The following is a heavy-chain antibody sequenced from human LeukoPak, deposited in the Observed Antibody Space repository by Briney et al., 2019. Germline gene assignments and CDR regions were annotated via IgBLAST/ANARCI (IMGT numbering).Heavy chain of an antibody. J-gene: IGHJ3*02. Sequence: GGSLRLSCVASGFTVSSNYMSWVRQAPGKGLEWVSVIYSGGSTYYADSVKGRFTISRDNSKNTLYLQMNSLRAEDTAVYYCARDGRVLNAFDIWGQGTMVTVSS. CDR2: IYSGGST. D-gene: IGHD6-6*01. V-gene: IGHV3-66*01. CDR3: ARDGRVLNAFDI. CDR1: GFTVSSNY.